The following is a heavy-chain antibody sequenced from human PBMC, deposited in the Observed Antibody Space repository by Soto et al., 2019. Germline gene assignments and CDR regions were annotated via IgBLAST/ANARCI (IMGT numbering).Heavy chain of an antibody. V-gene: IGHV1-46*01. CDR3: ASRSEGVPAAIHSDYYYYGMDV. CDR1: GYTFTSYY. CDR2: INPSGGST. J-gene: IGHJ6*02. D-gene: IGHD2-2*01. Sequence: GASVKVSCKASGYTFTSYYMHWVRQAPGQGLEWMGIINPSGGSTSYAQKFQGRVTMTRDTSTSTVYMELSSLRSEDTAVYYCASRSEGVPAAIHSDYYYYGMDVWGQGTTVTVSS.